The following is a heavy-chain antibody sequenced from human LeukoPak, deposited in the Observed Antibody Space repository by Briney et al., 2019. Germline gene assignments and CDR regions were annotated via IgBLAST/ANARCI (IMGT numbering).Heavy chain of an antibody. J-gene: IGHJ4*02. CDR3: ARWLELMRNFDW. D-gene: IGHD5-24*01. Sequence: GGSLRLSCVGSGFTFSDYWMSWVRQAPGKGLEWVANIKQDGSEKDYVDALKGRLTISRDNAKNSLYLQMNSLRAEDTAVYYCARWLELMRNFDWWGQGTLVTVSS. V-gene: IGHV3-7*01. CDR1: GFTFSDYW. CDR2: IKQDGSEK.